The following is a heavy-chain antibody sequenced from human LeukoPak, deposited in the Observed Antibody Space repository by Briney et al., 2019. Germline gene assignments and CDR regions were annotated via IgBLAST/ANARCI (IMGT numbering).Heavy chain of an antibody. CDR1: GVIISSYA. J-gene: IGHJ4*02. V-gene: IGHV3-23*01. Sequence: GGSLRLSCAASGVIISSYAMSWVRQAPGKGLEWVSAINGRGDNTYYADFVKGRFTISRDNSKSTVYLQMNSLRAEDTAFYYCAKSHSVAQRGYFDFWGQGTLVTVSS. CDR3: AKSHSVAQRGYFDF. D-gene: IGHD3-10*01. CDR2: INGRGDNT.